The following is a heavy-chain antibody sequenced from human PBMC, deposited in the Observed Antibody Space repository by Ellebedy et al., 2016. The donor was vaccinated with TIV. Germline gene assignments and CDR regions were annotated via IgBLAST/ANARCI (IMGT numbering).Heavy chain of an antibody. D-gene: IGHD6-6*01. Sequence: SETLSLTCTVSGGSISSYYWSWIRQPPGKGLEWIGYIYHNGATNYNPSLKSRVTISVDTSKNQFSLKLSSVTAADTAVYYCARDTSSSSHYYYGMDVWGQGTTVTVSS. CDR3: ARDTSSSSHYYYGMDV. V-gene: IGHV4-59*01. CDR2: IYHNGAT. J-gene: IGHJ6*02. CDR1: GGSISSYY.